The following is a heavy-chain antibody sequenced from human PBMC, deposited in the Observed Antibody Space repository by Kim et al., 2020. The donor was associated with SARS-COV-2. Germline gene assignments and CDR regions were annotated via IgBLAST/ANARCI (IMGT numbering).Heavy chain of an antibody. CDR3: SRGGSSGYVYAFDF. Sequence: AQKGQGRVTMTGDTSTSTVYMELSSLRSEDTAVYYCSRGGSSGYVYAFDFWGQGTLVTVSS. D-gene: IGHD3-22*01. V-gene: IGHV1-46*01. J-gene: IGHJ4*02.